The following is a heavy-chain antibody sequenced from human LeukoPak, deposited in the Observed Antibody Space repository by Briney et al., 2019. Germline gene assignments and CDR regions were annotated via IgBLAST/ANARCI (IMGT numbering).Heavy chain of an antibody. V-gene: IGHV3-20*04. CDR3: ARAPIVVPHLSGAFDI. Sequence: GGSLRLSCAASGFTFDDYGMSWVRQAPGKGLEWVSGINWNGGSTGYADSVKGRFTISRDNAKNSLYLQMNSLRAEDTALYYCARAPIVVPHLSGAFDIWGQGTMVTVSS. D-gene: IGHD3-22*01. CDR1: GFTFDDYG. J-gene: IGHJ3*02. CDR2: INWNGGST.